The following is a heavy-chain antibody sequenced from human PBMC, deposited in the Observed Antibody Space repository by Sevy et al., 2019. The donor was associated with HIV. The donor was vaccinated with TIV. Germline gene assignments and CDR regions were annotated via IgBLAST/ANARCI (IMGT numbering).Heavy chain of an antibody. Sequence: SETLSLTCAVYGGSFSGYYWSWIRQPPGKGLEWIGEINHSGSTNYERSLKSRVTISVDTSKNQFSLKLSSVTAADTAVYYCARVKGRAAARQPPNFDYWGQGTLVTVSS. D-gene: IGHD6-6*01. CDR3: ARVKGRAAARQPPNFDY. CDR2: INHSGST. J-gene: IGHJ4*02. CDR1: GGSFSGYY. V-gene: IGHV4-34*01.